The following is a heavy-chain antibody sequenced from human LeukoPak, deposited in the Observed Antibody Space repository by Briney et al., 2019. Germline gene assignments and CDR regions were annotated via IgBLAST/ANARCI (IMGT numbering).Heavy chain of an antibody. D-gene: IGHD3-22*01. CDR2: IYYSGST. CDR1: GGSISSYY. CDR3: ARSPNYYDSSGYFY. J-gene: IGHJ4*02. Sequence: SETLPLTCTVSGGSISSYYWSWIRQPPGKGLEWIGYIYYSGSTNYNPSLKSRVTISVDTTKNQFSLKPGSVTAADTAVYYCARSPNYYDSSGYFYWGQGTLVTVSS. V-gene: IGHV4-59*01.